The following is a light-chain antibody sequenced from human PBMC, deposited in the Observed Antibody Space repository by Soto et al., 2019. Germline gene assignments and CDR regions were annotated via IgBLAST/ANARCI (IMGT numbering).Light chain of an antibody. J-gene: IGKJ3*01. CDR3: QQYGSSPRIT. CDR2: GAS. V-gene: IGKV3-20*01. Sequence: EVVLTQSPGTLSLSPGERATLSCRASQSIGSSYLAWYQQKPGQAPRLLIYGASSRATGIPDRFSGGGSGTDFSLTISSLEPEDFAVYYCQQYGSSPRITFGPGTKVDI. CDR1: QSIGSSY.